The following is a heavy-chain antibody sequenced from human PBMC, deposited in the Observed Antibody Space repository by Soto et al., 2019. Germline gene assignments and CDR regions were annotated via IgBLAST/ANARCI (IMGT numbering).Heavy chain of an antibody. J-gene: IGHJ4*02. CDR3: ARGLGLYYFDY. D-gene: IGHD1-26*01. CDR1: GYTFTSYA. V-gene: IGHV1-3*01. Sequence: QVQLVQSGAEVKKPGASVKVSCKASGYTFTSYAMHWVRQAPGQRLEWMGWINAGNGNTKYSQKFQGRVTITRETSASTAYMELSSLRSEGTAVYYCARGLGLYYFDYWGQGTLVTVSS. CDR2: INAGNGNT.